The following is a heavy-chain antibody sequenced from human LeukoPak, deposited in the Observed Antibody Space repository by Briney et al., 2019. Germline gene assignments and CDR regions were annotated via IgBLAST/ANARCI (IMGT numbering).Heavy chain of an antibody. CDR2: ISGSGGST. CDR3: AKGNDYYDSSGYYSPAY. Sequence: VRQAPXXXXEXVSAISGSGGSTYYADSVKGRFTISRDNSKNTLYLQMNSLRAEDTAVYYCAKGNDYYDSSGYYSPAYWGQGTLVTVSS. D-gene: IGHD3-22*01. V-gene: IGHV3-23*01. J-gene: IGHJ4*02.